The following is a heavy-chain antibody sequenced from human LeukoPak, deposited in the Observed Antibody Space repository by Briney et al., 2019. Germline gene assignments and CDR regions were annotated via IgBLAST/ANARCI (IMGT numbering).Heavy chain of an antibody. Sequence: GASVTVSCKASGYTFTSYGISWVRQAPGQGLEWMGWISAYNGNTNYAQKLQGRVTMTTDTSTSTAYMELRSLRSDDTAVYYCARAKTEYNWNYEDYYYYYMDVWGKGTTVTVYS. CDR3: ARAKTEYNWNYEDYYYYYMDV. D-gene: IGHD1-7*01. CDR1: GYTFTSYG. CDR2: ISAYNGNT. J-gene: IGHJ6*03. V-gene: IGHV1-18*01.